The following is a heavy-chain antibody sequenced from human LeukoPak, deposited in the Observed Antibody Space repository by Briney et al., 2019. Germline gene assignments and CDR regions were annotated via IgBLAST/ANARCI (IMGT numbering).Heavy chain of an antibody. V-gene: IGHV3-30*03. CDR1: GFTFSSYG. D-gene: IGHD6-13*01. Sequence: GRSLRLSCAASGFTFSSYGMHWVRQAPGKGLEWVAVISYDGSNKYYADSVKGRFTISRDNSKNTLYLQMNSLRAEDTAVYYCARDPSSWSTSYYYYGMDVWGQGTTVTVSS. CDR3: ARDPSSWSTSYYYYGMDV. J-gene: IGHJ6*02. CDR2: ISYDGSNK.